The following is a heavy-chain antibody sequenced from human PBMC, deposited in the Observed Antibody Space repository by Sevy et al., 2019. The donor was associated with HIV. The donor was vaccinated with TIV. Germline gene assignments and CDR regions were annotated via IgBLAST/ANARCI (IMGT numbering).Heavy chain of an antibody. CDR1: GFTFSSYA. Sequence: GGSLRLSCAASGFTFSSYAMSWVRQAPGKGLEWVSAISGSGGSTYYAHSVKGRFTISRDNSKNTLYLQMNSLRAEDTAVYYCAKKGDYYDSSGYYFPYFDYWGQGTLVTVSS. D-gene: IGHD3-22*01. J-gene: IGHJ4*02. CDR3: AKKGDYYDSSGYYFPYFDY. V-gene: IGHV3-23*01. CDR2: ISGSGGST.